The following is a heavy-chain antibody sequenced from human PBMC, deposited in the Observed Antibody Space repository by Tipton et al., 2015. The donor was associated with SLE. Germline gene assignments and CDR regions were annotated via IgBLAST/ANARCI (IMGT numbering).Heavy chain of an antibody. CDR2: IYTSGRT. D-gene: IGHD6-13*01. V-gene: IGHV4-61*02. J-gene: IGHJ3*02. Sequence: TLSLTCTVSGGSISRATYYWNWIRQPAGKTLEWIGRIYTSGRTNYNPSLKSRVTLSLDRSKNQFSLKLDSATAADTAVYYCAGSWAGSAFDIWGQGTLVTVS. CDR1: GGSISRATYY. CDR3: AGSWAGSAFDI.